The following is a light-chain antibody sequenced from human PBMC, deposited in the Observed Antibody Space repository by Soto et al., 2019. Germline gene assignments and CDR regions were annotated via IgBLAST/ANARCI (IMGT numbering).Light chain of an antibody. CDR1: QSVSNNF. J-gene: IGKJ1*01. Sequence: EIVLTQSPGTLSLSPGESAALSCRASQSVSNNFLAWYQRKPGQAPRLLIYGASYRATDIPYRFSGSESGTDFTLTITRLEPDDFAVYYCQQYGGSPPTFGQGTKVEVK. CDR3: QQYGGSPPT. CDR2: GAS. V-gene: IGKV3-20*01.